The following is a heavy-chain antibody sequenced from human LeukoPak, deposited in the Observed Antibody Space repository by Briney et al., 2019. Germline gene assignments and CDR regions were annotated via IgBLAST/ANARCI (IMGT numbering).Heavy chain of an antibody. CDR3: ARAIPLDYYGSGSYYMDFDY. CDR2: INPSGGST. Sequence: ASVKVSCKASGYTFTGYYMHWVRQAPGQGLEWMGIINPSGGSTSYAQKFQGRVTMTRDTSISTAYMELSRLRSDDTAVYYCARAIPLDYYGSGSYYMDFDYWGQGTLVTVSS. V-gene: IGHV1-2*02. D-gene: IGHD3-10*01. CDR1: GYTFTGYY. J-gene: IGHJ4*02.